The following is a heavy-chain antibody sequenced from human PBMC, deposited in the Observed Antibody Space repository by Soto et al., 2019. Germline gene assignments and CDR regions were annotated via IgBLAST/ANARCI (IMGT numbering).Heavy chain of an antibody. V-gene: IGHV4-4*02. CDR1: SASISATNW. CDR3: GVVVVPAAVHY. D-gene: IGHD2-2*01. CDR2: IYHSGST. J-gene: IGHJ4*02. Sequence: QVQLQESGPGLVKPSGTLSLTCAVSSASISATNWWSWVRQPPGKGLEWIGQIYHSGSTNYNPSLKSRVTLSVDTSKNQFSLDLSSVTAADTAVYYCGVVVVPAAVHYWGQGTLVTVSS.